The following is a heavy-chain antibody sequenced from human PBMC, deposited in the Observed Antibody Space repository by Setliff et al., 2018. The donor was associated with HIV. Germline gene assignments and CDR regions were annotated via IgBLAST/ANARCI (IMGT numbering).Heavy chain of an antibody. J-gene: IGHJ6*03. CDR2: IIPMIGTP. CDR1: GGTFRTYA. V-gene: IGHV1-69*13. CDR3: AKNNSYSGSYWGNYGDYYIDV. D-gene: IGHD1-26*01. Sequence: SVKVSCKASGGTFRTYAITWVRQAPGQGLEWMGGIIPMIGTPNYAQSFQGRVTFTADESTRTLDMELRSRRSEDTAVYFCAKNNSYSGSYWGNYGDYYIDVWGEGTTVTVSS.